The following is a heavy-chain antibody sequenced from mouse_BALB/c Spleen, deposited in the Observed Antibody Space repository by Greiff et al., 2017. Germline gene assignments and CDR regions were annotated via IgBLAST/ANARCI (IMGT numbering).Heavy chain of an antibody. CDR3: ARQSDYDWFAY. D-gene: IGHD2-4*01. V-gene: IGHV5-12-2*01. CDR2: ISNGGGST. Sequence: EVQLQESGGGLVQPGGSLKLSCAASGFTFSSYTMSWVRQTPEKRLEWVAYISNGGGSTYYPDTVKGRFTISRDNAKNTLYLQMSSLKSEDTAMYYCARQSDYDWFAYWGQGTLVTVSA. CDR1: GFTFSSYT. J-gene: IGHJ3*01.